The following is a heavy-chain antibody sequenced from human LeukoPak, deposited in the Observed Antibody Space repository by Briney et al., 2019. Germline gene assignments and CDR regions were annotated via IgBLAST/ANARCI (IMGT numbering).Heavy chain of an antibody. Sequence: PGGSLRLSCAASAFSFSSYAMHWVRQAPGKGLEYVSAISSNGGSTYYANSVKGRFTISRDNSKNTLYLQMGSLRAEDMAVYYCARSEAARSPLGYWGQGTLITVSS. CDR2: ISSNGGST. CDR1: AFSFSSYA. CDR3: ARSEAARSPLGY. V-gene: IGHV3-64*01. D-gene: IGHD6-6*01. J-gene: IGHJ4*02.